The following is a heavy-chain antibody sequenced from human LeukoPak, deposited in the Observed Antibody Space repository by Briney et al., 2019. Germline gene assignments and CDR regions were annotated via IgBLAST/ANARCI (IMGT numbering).Heavy chain of an antibody. J-gene: IGHJ6*02. D-gene: IGHD5-12*01. CDR3: ARGYSGYDSHVYYYYGMDV. V-gene: IGHV1-46*01. Sequence: ASVKVSCKASGYTFTSYYMHWVRQAPGQGLEWMGLINPSGGSTSYAQKYKGRVTMTRDTSTSTVYMELSSLRSEDTAVYYCARGYSGYDSHVYYYYGMDVGGQGTTVTVSS. CDR1: GYTFTSYY. CDR2: INPSGGST.